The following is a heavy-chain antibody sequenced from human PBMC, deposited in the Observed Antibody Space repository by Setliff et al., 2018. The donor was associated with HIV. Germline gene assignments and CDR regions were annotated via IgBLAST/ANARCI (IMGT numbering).Heavy chain of an antibody. D-gene: IGHD3-22*01. V-gene: IGHV4-39*01. J-gene: IGHJ4*01. CDR1: AGSIRSSTYY. CDR2: IYYSGST. Sequence: PSETLSLTCTVSAGSIRSSTYYWAWIRQPPGKGLEWIGTIYYSGSTYYNPSLKSRATISVDMSKNQFSLRLSSVTAADTAVYYCARLMHYYDSFWVLWRENYFDSWGRGTLVTVSS. CDR3: ARLMHYYDSFWVLWRENYFDS.